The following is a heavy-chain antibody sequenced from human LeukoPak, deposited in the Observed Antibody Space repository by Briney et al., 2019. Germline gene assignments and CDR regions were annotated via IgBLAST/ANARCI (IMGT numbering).Heavy chain of an antibody. D-gene: IGHD2-21*02. J-gene: IGHJ4*02. CDR3: ARGAAYCGGDCYSNDY. Sequence: TGGSLRLSCAASGFTFSSHGMHWVRQAPGKGLEWVAVIWYDGSNKYYADSVKGRFTISRDNSKNTLYLQMNSLRAEDTAVYYCARGAAYCGGDCYSNDYWGQGTLVTVSS. CDR1: GFTFSSHG. V-gene: IGHV3-33*01. CDR2: IWYDGSNK.